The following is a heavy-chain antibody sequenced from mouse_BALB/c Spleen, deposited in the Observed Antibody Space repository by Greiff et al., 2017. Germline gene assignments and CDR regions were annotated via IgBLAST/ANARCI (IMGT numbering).Heavy chain of an antibody. CDR3: ARGNYEYYFDY. J-gene: IGHJ2*01. CDR1: GFTFSSYT. V-gene: IGHV5-12-2*01. D-gene: IGHD2-1*01. Sequence: EVKLMESGGGLVKPGGSLKLSCAASGFTFSSYTMSWVRQTPEKRLEWVAYISNGGGSTYYPDTVKGRFTISRDNAKNTLYLQMSSLKSEDTAMYYCARGNYEYYFDYWGQGTTLTVSS. CDR2: ISNGGGST.